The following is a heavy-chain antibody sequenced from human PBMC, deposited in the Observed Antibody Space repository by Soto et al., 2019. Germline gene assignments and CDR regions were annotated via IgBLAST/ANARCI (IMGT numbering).Heavy chain of an antibody. CDR2: TIPIFGTA. Sequence: QVQLVQSGAEVKKPGSSVKVSCKASGGTFSSYAISWVRQAPGQGLEWMGGTIPIFGTANYAQKFQGRVTITADKSTSTAYMELSSLRSEDTAVYYCARWGGGGYSYGLAKDVWGQGTTVTVSS. V-gene: IGHV1-69*06. CDR3: ARWGGGGYSYGLAKDV. D-gene: IGHD5-18*01. J-gene: IGHJ6*02. CDR1: GGTFSSYA.